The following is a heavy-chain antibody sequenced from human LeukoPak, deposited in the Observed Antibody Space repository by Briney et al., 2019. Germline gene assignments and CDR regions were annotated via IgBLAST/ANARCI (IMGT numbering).Heavy chain of an antibody. CDR3: AKDPYYYDSSGYYAGEDI. CDR2: ISGSGGST. Sequence: GGSLRLSCAASGFTFSSYWMSWARQAPGKGLEWVSAISGSGGSTYYADSVKGRFTISRDNSKDTPYLQMNSPRAEDTAVYYCAKDPYYYDSSGYYAGEDIWGQGTMVTVSS. J-gene: IGHJ3*02. V-gene: IGHV3-23*01. D-gene: IGHD3-22*01. CDR1: GFTFSSYW.